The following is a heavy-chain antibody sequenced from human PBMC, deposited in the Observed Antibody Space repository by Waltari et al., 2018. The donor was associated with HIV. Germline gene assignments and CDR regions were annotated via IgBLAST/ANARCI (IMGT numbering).Heavy chain of an antibody. CDR1: GGSFSDYY. D-gene: IGHD3-10*01. V-gene: IGHV4-34*01. J-gene: IGHJ4*02. CDR2: INYSGST. CDR3: ARGGNYYRSGSYYKLDY. Sequence: QVQLQQWGAGLLKPSETLSLTCAVYGGSFSDYYWSWIRQPPGKGLGWIGEINYSGSTNYNPSLNSRVTISVDTSKNQFSLKLSSVTAADTAVYYCARGGNYYRSGSYYKLDYWGQGTLVTVSS.